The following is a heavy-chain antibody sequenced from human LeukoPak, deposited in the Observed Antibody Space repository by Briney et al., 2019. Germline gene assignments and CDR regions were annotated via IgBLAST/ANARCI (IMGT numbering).Heavy chain of an antibody. CDR2: IYYSGST. J-gene: IGHJ3*02. V-gene: IGHV4-59*01. CDR1: GGSISSYY. D-gene: IGHD3-22*01. CDR3: ARNYYDSSGYYFDAFDI. Sequence: SETLSLTCTVSGGSISSYYWSWIRQPPGKGLEWIGYIYYSGSTNYNPSLKSRVTISVDTSKNQFSLKLSSVTAADTAVYYCARNYYDSSGYYFDAFDIWGQGTMVTVSS.